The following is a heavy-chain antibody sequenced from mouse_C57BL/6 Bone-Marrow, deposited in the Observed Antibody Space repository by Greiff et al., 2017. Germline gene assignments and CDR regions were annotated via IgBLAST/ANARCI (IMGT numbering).Heavy chain of an antibody. J-gene: IGHJ2*01. Sequence: VQLQQSGPELVKPGASVKISCKASGYTFTDYYMNWVKQSHGKSLEWIGDINPNNGGTSYNQKFKGKATLTVDKSSSTAYMGLRSLTSEDSAVYYCERLYYGSSYNFDYWGKGTTLTVSS. V-gene: IGHV1-26*01. D-gene: IGHD1-1*01. CDR3: ERLYYGSSYNFDY. CDR2: INPNNGGT. CDR1: GYTFTDYY.